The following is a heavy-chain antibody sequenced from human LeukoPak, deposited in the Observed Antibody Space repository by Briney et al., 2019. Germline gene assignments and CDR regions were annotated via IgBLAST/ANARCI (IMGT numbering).Heavy chain of an antibody. Sequence: GGSLRLSCAASGFTFSSYAMSWVRQAPGKGLEWVSAISGSGGSTYYADSVKGRFTISRDNSKNTLYLQMNSLRTEDTALYYCAKDILGYGSGNNYWGQGTLVTVSS. CDR3: AKDILGYGSGNNY. CDR2: ISGSGGST. J-gene: IGHJ4*02. CDR1: GFTFSSYA. V-gene: IGHV3-23*01. D-gene: IGHD3-10*01.